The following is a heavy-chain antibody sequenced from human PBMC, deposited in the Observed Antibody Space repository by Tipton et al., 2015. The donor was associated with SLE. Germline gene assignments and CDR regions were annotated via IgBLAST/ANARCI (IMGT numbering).Heavy chain of an antibody. CDR2: IYYSGGT. D-gene: IGHD6-19*01. CDR3: ARNKAVAGTVIEY. V-gene: IGHV4-59*11. Sequence: TLSLTCIVSGGSIKNHYWSWIRQAPGMGLELVGYIYYSGGTNYNPSLKSRVTMLVDTSKNQFSLKLTSLTAADTALYYCARNKAVAGTVIEYWGPGTLVTVSS. CDR1: GGSIKNHY. J-gene: IGHJ4*02.